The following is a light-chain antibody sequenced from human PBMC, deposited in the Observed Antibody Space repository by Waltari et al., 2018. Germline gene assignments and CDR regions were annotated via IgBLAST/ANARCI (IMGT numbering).Light chain of an antibody. CDR2: GAS. CDR1: QYIRND. J-gene: IGKJ3*01. V-gene: IGKV1-6*01. Sequence: AIQMTQSPSSLSASVGDRVTITCRASQYIRNDIGRYQQRPGRAPKLLIYGASYLHSGVPSRFSGSGSGTEFSLTISSLQPEDFATYYCQQYYSAPLTFGPGTKLDIE. CDR3: QQYYSAPLT.